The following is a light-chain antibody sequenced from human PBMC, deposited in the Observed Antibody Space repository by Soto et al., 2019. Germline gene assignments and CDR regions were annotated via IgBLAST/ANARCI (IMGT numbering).Light chain of an antibody. CDR1: QSVSID. Sequence: IVLTQSPGTLSLSPGERATLSCRASQSVSIDLAWYQQKPGQAPRLLIFDASNRATGIAARFSGGGSGTDFTLTISSPEPEDFAVYYCQQRSQWPWTFGQGTKVEIK. CDR3: QQRSQWPWT. V-gene: IGKV3-11*01. CDR2: DAS. J-gene: IGKJ1*01.